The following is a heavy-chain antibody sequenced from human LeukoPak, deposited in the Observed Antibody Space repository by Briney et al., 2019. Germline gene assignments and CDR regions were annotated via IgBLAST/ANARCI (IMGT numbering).Heavy chain of an antibody. V-gene: IGHV3-48*01. CDR1: GFTFSSYW. J-gene: IGHJ4*02. CDR2: IGSITSTI. D-gene: IGHD5-12*01. Sequence: GGSLRLSCAASGFTFSSYWMSWVRQAPGKGLEWVSYIGSITSTIYYTDSVKGRFTISRDNSKNTLYLQMNSLRAEDTAVYYCARDCGGYDYGEKYYFDYWGQGTLVTVSP. CDR3: ARDCGGYDYGEKYYFDY.